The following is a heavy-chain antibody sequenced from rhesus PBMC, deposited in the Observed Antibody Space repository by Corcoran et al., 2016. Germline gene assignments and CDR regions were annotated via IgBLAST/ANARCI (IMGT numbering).Heavy chain of an antibody. CDR2: INTCGGRI. Sequence: EVQLVETGGGLVQPGGSLKLSCAASGFTFSSYGMNWVRQAPGKGLEWVSAINTCGGRIYSADSVKGRFTISRDNSKTPLSLQMNSLRAEDTAVYYCATQYSSGWFFDSWGQGVLVTVSS. V-gene: IGHV3S5*01. CDR1: GFTFSSYG. J-gene: IGHJ4*01. D-gene: IGHD6-31*01. CDR3: ATQYSSGWFFDS.